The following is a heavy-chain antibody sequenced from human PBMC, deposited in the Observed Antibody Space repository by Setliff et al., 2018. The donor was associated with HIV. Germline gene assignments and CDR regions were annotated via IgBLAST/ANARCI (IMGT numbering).Heavy chain of an antibody. CDR1: GGSISSSVYY. J-gene: IGHJ4*02. Sequence: PSETLSLTCTVSGGSISSSVYYWGWIRQPPGKGLEWIGNIYYSGSTNYNPSLKSRVTISVDTSKNQFSLTLNSVTAADTAVYFCARDTSFGYWGQGTLVTVSS. CDR3: ARDTSFGY. CDR2: IYYSGST. V-gene: IGHV4-39*07.